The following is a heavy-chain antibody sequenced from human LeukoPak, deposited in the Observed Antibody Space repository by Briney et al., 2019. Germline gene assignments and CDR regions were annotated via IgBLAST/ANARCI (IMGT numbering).Heavy chain of an antibody. D-gene: IGHD6-19*01. CDR1: GFTFSSYV. Sequence: GGSLRLSCAASGFTFSSYVMSWVRQAPGKGLEWVSAISGSGGSTYYADSVKGRFTISRDNSKNTLYLQMNSLRAEDTAVYYCAKHPLAAVAGQFDYWGQGTLVTVSS. CDR2: ISGSGGST. V-gene: IGHV3-23*01. J-gene: IGHJ4*02. CDR3: AKHPLAAVAGQFDY.